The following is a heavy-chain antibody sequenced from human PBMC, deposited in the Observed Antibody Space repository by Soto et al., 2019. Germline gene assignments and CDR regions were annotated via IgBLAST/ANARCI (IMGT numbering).Heavy chain of an antibody. D-gene: IGHD2-8*01. CDR3: ARGFRNGFNV. CDR1: AFTFSGYS. V-gene: IGHV3-21*01. Sequence: EVQLVESGGGLVKPGGSLRLSCVASAFTFSGYSINWVRQAPGTGLEWVSYISGPSIYIYYADSVKGRFTISRDNAKNAVYLQINSLRAEDRAVCDCARGFRNGFNVWGQGTTVSVSS. J-gene: IGHJ6*02. CDR2: ISGPSIYI.